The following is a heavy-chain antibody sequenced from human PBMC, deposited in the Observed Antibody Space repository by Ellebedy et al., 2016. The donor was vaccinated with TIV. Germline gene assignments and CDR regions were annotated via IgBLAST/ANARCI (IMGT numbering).Heavy chain of an antibody. CDR3: VKLDSSGFYYGRLDY. CDR1: GFTFSDHA. J-gene: IGHJ4*02. V-gene: IGHV3-23*01. Sequence: GESLKISCAASGFTFSDHAMTWVRQTPGKGLEWVSGITAGGGSIHYVDSVKGRFTISRDNSKKTLYLQMNSLGAEDTAVYYCVKLDSSGFYYGRLDYWGQGTLVTVSS. CDR2: ITAGGGSI. D-gene: IGHD3-22*01.